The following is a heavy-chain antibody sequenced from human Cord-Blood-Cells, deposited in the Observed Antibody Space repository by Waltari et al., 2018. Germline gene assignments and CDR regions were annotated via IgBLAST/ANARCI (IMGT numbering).Heavy chain of an antibody. CDR1: GGSFSGYY. CDR3: ARAPRKRGRHFDY. Sequence: QVQLQQWGAGLLKPSETLSLTCAVYGGSFSGYYWSWIRQPPGKGLEWIGEINHSGSTNYNPSLKSRVTISVDTSKNQFSLKLSSVTAADTAVYYCARAPRKRGRHFDYWGQGTLVTVSS. CDR2: INHSGST. D-gene: IGHD3-16*01. J-gene: IGHJ4*02. V-gene: IGHV4-34*01.